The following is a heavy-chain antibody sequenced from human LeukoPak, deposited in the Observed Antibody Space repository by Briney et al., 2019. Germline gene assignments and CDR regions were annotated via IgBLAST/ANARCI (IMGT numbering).Heavy chain of an antibody. D-gene: IGHD6-13*01. CDR2: INHSGST. J-gene: IGHJ4*02. CDR1: GGSFSGYY. Sequence: SETLSLTCAVYGGSFSGYYWSWIRQPPGKGLEWIGEINHSGSTNYNPSLKSRVTISVDTSKNQFSLKLSSVTAADTAVYYCARGRHILAAAGMCLYRNWGQGTLVTVSS. CDR3: ARGRHILAAAGMCLYRN. V-gene: IGHV4-34*01.